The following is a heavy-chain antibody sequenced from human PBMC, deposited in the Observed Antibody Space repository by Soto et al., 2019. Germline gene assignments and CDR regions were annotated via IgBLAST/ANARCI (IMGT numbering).Heavy chain of an antibody. CDR3: APLSVSLSGPYGIHV. Sequence: PSDTRSPTGSVSGYSVTSSDYYWAWIRQPPGKGLEWIGGMFYRGLTYSNPSLKSRVTLSVDTSKNKFSVRLNSVTAADTAVYYCAPLSVSLSGPYGIHVWGQGTTVTVSS. CDR1: GYSVTSSDYY. V-gene: IGHV4-39*01. CDR2: MFYRGLT. J-gene: IGHJ6*02. D-gene: IGHD2-15*01.